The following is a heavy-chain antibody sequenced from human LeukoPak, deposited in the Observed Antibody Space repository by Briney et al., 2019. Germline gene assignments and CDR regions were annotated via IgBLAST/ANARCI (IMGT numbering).Heavy chain of an antibody. CDR1: GGSISSGGYY. J-gene: IGHJ4*02. V-gene: IGHV4-31*03. D-gene: IGHD4-23*01. CDR2: IYYSGST. CDR3: ARGLYGGRPFDY. Sequence: SQTLSLTCTVSGGSISSGGYYWSWIRQHPGKCLEWIGYIYYSGSTYYNPSLKSRVTISVDTSKNQFSLKLSSVTAADTAVYYCARGLYGGRPFDYWGQGTLVTVSS.